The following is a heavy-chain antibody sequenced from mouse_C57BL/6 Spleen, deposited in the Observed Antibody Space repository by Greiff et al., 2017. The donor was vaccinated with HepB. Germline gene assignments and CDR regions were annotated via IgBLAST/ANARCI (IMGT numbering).Heavy chain of an antibody. CDR1: GYTFTSYW. Sequence: VQLQQSGTVLARPGASVKMSCKTSGYTFTSYWMHWVKQRPGQGLEWIGAIYPGNSDTSYNQKFKGKAKLTAVTSASTAYMELSSLTNEDSAVYYCTRSIYYDYDDWFAYWGQGTLVTVSA. D-gene: IGHD2-4*01. J-gene: IGHJ3*01. CDR3: TRSIYYDYDDWFAY. CDR2: IYPGNSDT. V-gene: IGHV1-5*01.